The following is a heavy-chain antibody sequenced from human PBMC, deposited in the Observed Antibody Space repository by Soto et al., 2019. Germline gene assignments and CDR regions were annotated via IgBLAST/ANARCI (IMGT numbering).Heavy chain of an antibody. J-gene: IGHJ4*02. Sequence: TSETLSLTCAVSGGSISSGGYSWSWIRQPPGKGLEWIGYIYHSGSTYYNPSLKSRVTISVDRSKNQFSLKLSSVTAADTAVYYCASNMVRGVFDYWGQGTLVTVSS. CDR2: IYHSGST. CDR3: ASNMVRGVFDY. CDR1: GGSISSGGYS. V-gene: IGHV4-30-2*01. D-gene: IGHD3-10*01.